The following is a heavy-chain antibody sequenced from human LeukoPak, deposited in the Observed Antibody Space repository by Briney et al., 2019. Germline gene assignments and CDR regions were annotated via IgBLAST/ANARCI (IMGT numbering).Heavy chain of an antibody. CDR2: IKQDGSEK. CDR1: GFTFSSYW. CDR3: ARDHRSMALLHYCYYMDV. Sequence: GGSLRLSCAASGFTFSSYWMSWVRQAPGKGLERVANIKQDGSEKYYVDSVKGRFTVSRDNAKNSLYLQMNSLRAEDTAVYYCARDHRSMALLHYCYYMDVWGKGTTVTISS. J-gene: IGHJ6*03. D-gene: IGHD2-15*01. V-gene: IGHV3-7*01.